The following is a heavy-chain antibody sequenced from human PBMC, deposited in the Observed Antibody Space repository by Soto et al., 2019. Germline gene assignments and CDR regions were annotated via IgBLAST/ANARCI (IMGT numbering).Heavy chain of an antibody. Sequence: GGSLRLSCAASGFTFSSYGMHWVRQAPGKGLEWVAVIWYDGSNKYYADSVKGRFTISRDNSKNTLYLQMNSLRAEDTAVYYCARPLEAYYYYYGMDVWGQGTTVTVS. CDR2: IWYDGSNK. CDR3: ARPLEAYYYYYGMDV. J-gene: IGHJ6*02. V-gene: IGHV3-33*01. CDR1: GFTFSSYG.